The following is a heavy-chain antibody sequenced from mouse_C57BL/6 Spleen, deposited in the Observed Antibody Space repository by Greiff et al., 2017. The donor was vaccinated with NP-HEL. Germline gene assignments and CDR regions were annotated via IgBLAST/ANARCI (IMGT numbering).Heavy chain of an antibody. CDR1: GYTFTSYW. Sequence: VQLQQPGAELVRPGSSVKLSCKASGYTFTSYWMDWVKQRPGQGLEWIGNIYPSDSETHYNQKFKDKATLTVDKSSSTAYMQLSSLTSEDSAVYYCARCYSYWYFDVWGTGTTVTVSS. CDR3: ARCYSYWYFDV. CDR2: IYPSDSET. D-gene: IGHD2-12*01. J-gene: IGHJ1*03. V-gene: IGHV1-61*01.